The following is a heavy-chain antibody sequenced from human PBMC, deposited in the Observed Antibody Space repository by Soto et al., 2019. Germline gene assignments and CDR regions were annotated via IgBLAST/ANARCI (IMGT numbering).Heavy chain of an antibody. CDR2: INHSGST. Sequence: SETLSLTCAVYGGSFSGYYWSWIRQPPGKGLEWIGEINHSGSTNYNPSLKSRVTISVDTSKNQFSLKLSSVTAADTAVYYCARGGYCSGGSCRTRKGVHWFDPWGQGTLVTVSS. V-gene: IGHV4-34*01. J-gene: IGHJ5*02. D-gene: IGHD2-15*01. CDR3: ARGGYCSGGSCRTRKGVHWFDP. CDR1: GGSFSGYY.